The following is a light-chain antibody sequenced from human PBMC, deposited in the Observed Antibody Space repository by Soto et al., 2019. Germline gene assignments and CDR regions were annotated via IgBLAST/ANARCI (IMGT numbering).Light chain of an antibody. V-gene: IGKV3-20*01. CDR1: QGVTTAY. CDR3: QQYGGSPLLT. Sequence: EIVLTQSPGTLSLSPGERATLSCRASQGVTTAYLAWYQHKPGQAPRLLIFGASNRATGIPDRFSGSGSGTDFTLTISRLEPEDFAVYSCQQYGGSPLLTFGPGTRVDLK. CDR2: GAS. J-gene: IGKJ3*01.